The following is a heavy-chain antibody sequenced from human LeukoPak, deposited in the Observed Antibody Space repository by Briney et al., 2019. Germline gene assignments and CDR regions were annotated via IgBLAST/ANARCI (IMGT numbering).Heavy chain of an antibody. J-gene: IGHJ4*02. CDR3: ARVYDSSGYSDYFDY. D-gene: IGHD3-22*01. V-gene: IGHV4-30-2*01. Sequence: NASETLSLTCAVSGGSISSGGYSWSWIRQPPGKGLEWIGYIYHSGSTYYNPSLKSRVTISVDRSKNQFSLKLSSVTAADTAVYYCARVYDSSGYSDYFDYWGQGTLVTVSS. CDR1: GGSISSGGYS. CDR2: IYHSGST.